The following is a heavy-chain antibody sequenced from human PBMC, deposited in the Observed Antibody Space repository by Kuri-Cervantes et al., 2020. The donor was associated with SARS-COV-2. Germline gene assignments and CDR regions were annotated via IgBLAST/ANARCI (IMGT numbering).Heavy chain of an antibody. V-gene: IGHV4-59*08. CDR2: TYYSGST. CDR3: ARLPIVDYYDSSADHT. D-gene: IGHD3-22*01. J-gene: IGHJ4*02. CDR1: GGSISSNY. Sequence: SETLSLTCTVSGGSISSNYWSWIRQPPGKGLEWIGYTYYSGSTNYNPSLKSRVTISVDTSKNQFPLNLSSVTAADTALYYCARLPIVDYYDSSADHTWGQGTLATVSS.